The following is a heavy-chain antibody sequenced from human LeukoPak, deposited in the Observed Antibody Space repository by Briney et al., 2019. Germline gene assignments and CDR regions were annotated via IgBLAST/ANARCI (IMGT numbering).Heavy chain of an antibody. Sequence: SETLSLTCTVSGGSINSNSYYWGWIRQPPGKGLEWIGSIYYSGSTYYNPSLKSRVTISVDTSKNQFSLKLSSVTAADTAVYYCASTVTTLGYYFDYWGQGTLVTVSS. D-gene: IGHD4-11*01. V-gene: IGHV4-39*07. CDR3: ASTVTTLGYYFDY. CDR2: IYYSGST. J-gene: IGHJ4*02. CDR1: GGSINSNSYY.